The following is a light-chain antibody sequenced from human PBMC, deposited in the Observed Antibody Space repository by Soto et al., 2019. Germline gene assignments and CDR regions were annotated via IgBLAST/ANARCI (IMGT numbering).Light chain of an antibody. CDR2: EAN. V-gene: IGLV2-23*01. CDR3: CSYAGGATWV. Sequence: QSALTQPASVSGSPGQSITISCTGTHSDVGSYTFVSWYQQHPGKVPKLMIHEANKRPSGVSNRFSGSKSGNTASLTISGLQAEDEADYYCCSYAGGATWVFSGGTKVTVL. CDR1: HSDVGSYTF. J-gene: IGLJ3*02.